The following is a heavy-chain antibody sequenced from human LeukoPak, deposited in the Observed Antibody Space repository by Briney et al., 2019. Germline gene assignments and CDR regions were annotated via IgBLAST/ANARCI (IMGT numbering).Heavy chain of an antibody. Sequence: ASVKVSCKASGYTFTSYGISWVRQAPGQGLEWMGWISAYNGNTNYAQKLQGRVTMTTDTSTSTAYMELSRLRSDDTAVYYCARAAIPTYYYDSSGYGNFDYWGQGTLVTVSS. CDR1: GYTFTSYG. CDR3: ARAAIPTYYYDSSGYGNFDY. J-gene: IGHJ4*02. V-gene: IGHV1-18*01. D-gene: IGHD3-22*01. CDR2: ISAYNGNT.